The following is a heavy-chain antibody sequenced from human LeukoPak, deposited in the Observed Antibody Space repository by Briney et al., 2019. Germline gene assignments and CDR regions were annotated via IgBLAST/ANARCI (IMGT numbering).Heavy chain of an antibody. J-gene: IGHJ5*02. CDR2: ISAYNGNT. Sequence: ASVKVSCKASGYTFTGYGISWVRQAPGQGLEWMGWISAYNGNTNYAQKFQGRVTMTTDTSTSTAYMELRSLRSDDTAVYYCARQNGEYSSGWFTAWGQGTLVTVSS. CDR1: GYTFTGYG. D-gene: IGHD6-19*01. V-gene: IGHV1-18*01. CDR3: ARQNGEYSSGWFTA.